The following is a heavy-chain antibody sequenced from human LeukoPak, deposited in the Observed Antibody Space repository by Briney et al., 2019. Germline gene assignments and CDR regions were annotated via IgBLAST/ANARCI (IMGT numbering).Heavy chain of an antibody. Sequence: ASVKVSCKASGYTFTSYDINWVRQATGQGLEWMGWMNPNSGNTGYPQKFQRRVTMTRNTSISTAYMELSSLRSEDTAVYYCARMVGATTSRRHFDYWGQGTLVTVSS. CDR3: ARMVGATTSRRHFDY. CDR1: GYTFTSYD. CDR2: MNPNSGNT. J-gene: IGHJ4*02. V-gene: IGHV1-8*01. D-gene: IGHD1-26*01.